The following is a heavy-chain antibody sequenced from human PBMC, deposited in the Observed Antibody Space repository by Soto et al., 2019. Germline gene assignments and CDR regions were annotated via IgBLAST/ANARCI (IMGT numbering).Heavy chain of an antibody. Sequence: GASVNVSFKASGYTFGMYFMNWLRQAPLLWPEWMGWISPYNGRTEIAEKFQGRVTMATDTSTSTAYMEVRSLRSDDTAVYYCARDPNEYWSYYFFDHWGQGTLVPVSS. D-gene: IGHD3-10*01. CDR3: ARDPNEYWSYYFFDH. CDR2: ISPYNGRT. J-gene: IGHJ5*02. V-gene: IGHV1-18*04. CDR1: GYTFGMYF.